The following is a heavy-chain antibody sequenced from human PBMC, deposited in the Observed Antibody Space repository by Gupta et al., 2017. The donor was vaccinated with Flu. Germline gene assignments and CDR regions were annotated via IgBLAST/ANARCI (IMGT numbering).Heavy chain of an antibody. CDR3: ARGASGYSSGWYSVPLPNWFDP. D-gene: IGHD6-19*01. J-gene: IGHJ5*02. CDR2: INSDGSST. V-gene: IGHV3-74*01. Sequence: QAPGKGLVWVARINSDGSSTSYADSVKGRFTISRDNAKNTLYLQMNRLRAEDTAVYYCARGASGYSSGWYSVPLPNWFDPWGQGTLVTVSS.